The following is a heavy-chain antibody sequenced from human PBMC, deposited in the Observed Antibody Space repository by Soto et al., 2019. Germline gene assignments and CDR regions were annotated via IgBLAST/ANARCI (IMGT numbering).Heavy chain of an antibody. CDR1: GFSLSTSGMC. CDR3: ARTEHYYYYGRDV. Sequence: ESGPTLVNPTQTLTLTCTFSGFSLSTSGMCVSWIRQPPGKALEWLARIDWDDDKYYSTSLKTRLTISKDTSKNQVVLTMTNMALVNTATFYCARTEHYYYYGRDVGGQGTTVPVSS. V-gene: IGHV2-70*11. CDR2: IDWDDDK. D-gene: IGHD1-1*01. J-gene: IGHJ6*02.